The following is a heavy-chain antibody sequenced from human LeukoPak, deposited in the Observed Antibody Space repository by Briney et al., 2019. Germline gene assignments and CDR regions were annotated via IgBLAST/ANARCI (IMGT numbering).Heavy chain of an antibody. CDR1: GGSFRGYY. CDR2: INHSGSP. Sequence: PSETLSLTCAVYGGSFRGYYWSWIRQPPGKGLEWIGEINHSGSPNYNPSLKSRVTISVDTSKIQFSLKLSSVTAADTAVYYCARGPGSQFLDWLFNGMDVWGQGTTVTVSS. D-gene: IGHD3-3*01. CDR3: ARGPGSQFLDWLFNGMDV. J-gene: IGHJ6*02. V-gene: IGHV4-34*01.